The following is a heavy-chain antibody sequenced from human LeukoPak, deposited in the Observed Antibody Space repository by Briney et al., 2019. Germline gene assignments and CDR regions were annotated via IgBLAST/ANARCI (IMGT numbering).Heavy chain of an antibody. CDR3: ARRWPGVWQQLALGKWFDP. CDR1: GGSISSYY. V-gene: IGHV4-59*12. J-gene: IGHJ5*02. CDR2: IYYTGST. Sequence: SETLSLTCTVSGGSISSYYWSWIRQPPGKGLEWIGYIYYTGSTNYNPSLKSRVTISVDTSKNQFSLKLSSVTAADTAVYYCARRWPGVWQQLALGKWFDPWGQGTLVTVSS. D-gene: IGHD6-13*01.